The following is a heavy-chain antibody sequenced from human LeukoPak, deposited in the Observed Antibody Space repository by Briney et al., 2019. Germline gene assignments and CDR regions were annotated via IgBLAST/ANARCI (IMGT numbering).Heavy chain of an antibody. Sequence: GESLKISCKGSGYSFTNYWIGWVRQMPGKGLEWMGIIYPGDSDTRYSPSFQGQATISADKSISTAYLQWSSLKASDTAMYYCAGPISYRSALIWGQGTLVTVSS. CDR3: AGPISYRSALI. D-gene: IGHD3-10*01. CDR2: IYPGDSDT. CDR1: GYSFTNYW. J-gene: IGHJ4*02. V-gene: IGHV5-51*01.